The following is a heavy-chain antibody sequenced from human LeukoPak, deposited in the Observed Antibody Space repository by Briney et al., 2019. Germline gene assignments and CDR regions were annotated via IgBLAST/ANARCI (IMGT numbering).Heavy chain of an antibody. D-gene: IGHD1-26*01. CDR3: ARDLPVGAARYYFDY. Sequence: GGSLRLSCAASGFIFSDYYLSWIRQAPGKGLEWVSYITSSGSTIYYADSVKGRFTISRDNAKNSLYLQMNSLRAEDTAVYYCARDLPVGAARYYFDYWGQGTLVTVSS. J-gene: IGHJ4*02. V-gene: IGHV3-11*01. CDR1: GFIFSDYY. CDR2: ITSSGSTI.